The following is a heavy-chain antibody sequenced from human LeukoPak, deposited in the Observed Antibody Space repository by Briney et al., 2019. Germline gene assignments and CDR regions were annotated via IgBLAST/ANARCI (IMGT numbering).Heavy chain of an antibody. CDR2: IWYDGSNK. J-gene: IGHJ6*02. CDR3: AGVKNPIDYYYGMDV. CDR1: GFTFSSYG. Sequence: GGSLRLSCAASGFTFSSYGMHWVRQAPGKGLEWVAVIWYDGSNKYYADSVKGRFTISRDNSKNTLYLQMNSLRAEDTAVYYCAGVKNPIDYYYGMDVWGQGTTVTVSS. V-gene: IGHV3-33*01. D-gene: IGHD1-14*01.